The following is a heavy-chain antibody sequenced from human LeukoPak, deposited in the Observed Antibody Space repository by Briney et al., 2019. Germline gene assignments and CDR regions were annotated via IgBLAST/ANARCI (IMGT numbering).Heavy chain of an antibody. D-gene: IGHD6-13*01. J-gene: IGHJ3*02. Sequence: PSETLSLTCTVSGVSISSYYWNWIRQPPGKGLEWIGYIYYSGSTNYNPSLKSRVTISVDTSKHQFSLKLSSVTAADTALYYCARHSSRGSNAFDIWGQGTMVTVSS. V-gene: IGHV4-59*08. CDR3: ARHSSRGSNAFDI. CDR1: GVSISSYY. CDR2: IYYSGST.